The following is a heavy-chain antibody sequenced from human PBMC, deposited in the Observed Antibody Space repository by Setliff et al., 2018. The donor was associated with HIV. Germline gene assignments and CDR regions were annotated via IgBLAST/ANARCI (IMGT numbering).Heavy chain of an antibody. CDR3: ARRKSGSSYRFFNY. CDR1: GPPIGIGSYY. CDR2: ISASGSS. J-gene: IGHJ4*02. Sequence: SETLSLTCTVSGPPIGIGSYYWTWIRQPAGRGLEWIGHISASGSSKFNPTLQSRVTLSVDPSNNQFSLNLTSVTAANTAVYYCARRKSGSSYRFFNYWGLGSLVTVSS. V-gene: IGHV4-61*09. D-gene: IGHD3-16*02.